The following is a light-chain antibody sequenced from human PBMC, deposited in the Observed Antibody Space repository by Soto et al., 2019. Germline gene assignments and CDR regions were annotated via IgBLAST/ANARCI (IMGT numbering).Light chain of an antibody. CDR3: QVWDSSSDHWV. CDR2: DDS. CDR1: NIATKD. J-gene: IGLJ3*02. V-gene: IGLV3-21*02. Sequence: SSELTQAPSVSVAPGQTARITCGGNNIATKDVHWYQHKPGQAPVLVVYDDSERPSGIPERFSGSNPGNTATLTISRVEAGDEADYFCQVWDSSSDHWVFGGGTKLTVL.